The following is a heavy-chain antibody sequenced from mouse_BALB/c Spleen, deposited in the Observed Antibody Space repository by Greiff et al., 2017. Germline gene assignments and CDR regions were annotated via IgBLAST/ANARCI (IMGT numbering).Heavy chain of an antibody. D-gene: IGHD4-1*01. Sequence: EVQVVESGGGLVQPGGSRKLSCAASGFTFSSFGMHWVRQAPEKGLEWVAYISSGSSTIYYADTVKGRFTISRDNPKNTLFLQMTSLRSEDTAMYYCARRDWSYAMDYWGQGTSVTVSS. CDR3: ARRDWSYAMDY. CDR2: ISSGSSTI. J-gene: IGHJ4*01. CDR1: GFTFSSFG. V-gene: IGHV5-17*02.